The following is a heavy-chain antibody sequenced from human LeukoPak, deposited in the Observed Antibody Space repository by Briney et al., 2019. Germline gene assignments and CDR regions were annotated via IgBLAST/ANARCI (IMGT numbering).Heavy chain of an antibody. D-gene: IGHD1-7*01. CDR2: TDWDDDK. V-gene: IGHV2-70*04. Sequence: SGPALVKHTQTLTLTCTFSGFSLSTNGMRVSWIRQPPGKALEWLARTDWDDDKFYSTSLKTRLTISKDTSKSQVVLTMTNMDPVDTATYYCARTLSGTTFDYWGQGTLVTVSS. CDR3: ARTLSGTTFDY. CDR1: GFSLSTNGMR. J-gene: IGHJ4*02.